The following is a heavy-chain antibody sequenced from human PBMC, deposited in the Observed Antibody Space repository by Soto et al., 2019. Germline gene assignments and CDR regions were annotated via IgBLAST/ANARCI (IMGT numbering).Heavy chain of an antibody. Sequence: GESLKISCKGSGYSFTSYWIGWVRQMPGKGLEWMGIIYPGDSDTRYSPSFQGQVTISADKSISTAYLQWSSLKASDTAMYYCARQEVAAAGPYYYYGMDVWGQGTTVTVSS. J-gene: IGHJ6*02. V-gene: IGHV5-51*01. CDR3: ARQEVAAAGPYYYYGMDV. CDR1: GYSFTSYW. CDR2: IYPGDSDT. D-gene: IGHD6-13*01.